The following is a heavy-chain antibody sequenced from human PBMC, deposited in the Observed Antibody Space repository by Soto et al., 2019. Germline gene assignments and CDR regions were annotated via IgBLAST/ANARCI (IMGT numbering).Heavy chain of an antibody. J-gene: IGHJ4*02. Sequence: SETLSLTCTVSGGSFKSGSYSWSWIRQPPGKGLEWIGYVYHTGRTSYNPSLKSRVSISMDTSKNQFSLNLVSVTAADTAVYFCARDFAFFESWGQGTMVTVSA. CDR1: GGSFKSGSYS. CDR2: VYHTGRT. CDR3: ARDFAFFES. V-gene: IGHV4-61*01. D-gene: IGHD3-3*01.